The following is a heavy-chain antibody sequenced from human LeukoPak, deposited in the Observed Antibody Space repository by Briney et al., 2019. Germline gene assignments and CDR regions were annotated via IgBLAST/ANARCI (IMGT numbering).Heavy chain of an antibody. CDR2: ISHDGSNK. J-gene: IGHJ4*02. D-gene: IGHD5-12*01. CDR3: AKDLRGHTGKLDY. CDR1: GFTFSSYG. V-gene: IGHV3-30*18. Sequence: PGRSLRLSCAASGFTFSSYGMHWVRQAPGKGLEWVAVISHDGSNKYYADSVKGRFTISRDNSKNTLYLQMNSLRAEDTAVYYCAKDLRGHTGKLDYWGQGTLVTVSS.